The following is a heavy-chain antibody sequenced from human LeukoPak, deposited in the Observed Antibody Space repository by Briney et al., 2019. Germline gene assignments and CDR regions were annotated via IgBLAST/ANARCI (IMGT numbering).Heavy chain of an antibody. CDR3: ATLTVATSFDY. V-gene: IGHV3-21*01. D-gene: IGHD4-17*01. Sequence: GGSLRLSCAASGFTFKNYHMNWVRQVPGKGPEWVSSITDNGLSIYYADSVKGRFTISRDNAKNSLYLQMNSLRAEDTAVYYCATLTVATSFDYWGQGTLVTVSS. CDR1: GFTFKNYH. CDR2: ITDNGLSI. J-gene: IGHJ4*02.